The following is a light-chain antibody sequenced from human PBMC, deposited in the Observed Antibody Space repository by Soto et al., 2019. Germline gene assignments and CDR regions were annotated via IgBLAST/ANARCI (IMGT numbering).Light chain of an antibody. J-gene: IGLJ1*01. CDR3: NSYTSSNTRV. V-gene: IGLV2-14*01. CDR1: SSDIGAYDY. CDR2: DVS. Sequence: QSALTQPASLSGSPGQSITISCTGTSSDIGAYDYVSWYQHHPGKAPKLMIYDVSNRPSGVSNRFSGSKSGNTASLTISGLQAEDEADYYCNSYTSSNTRVFGTGTKVTVL.